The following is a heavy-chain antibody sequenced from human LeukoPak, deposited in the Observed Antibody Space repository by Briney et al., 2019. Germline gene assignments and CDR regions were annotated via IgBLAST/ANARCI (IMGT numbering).Heavy chain of an antibody. Sequence: GGSLRLSCAVSGSTFSSSWMTWVREAPGKGLEWVATMNSDGGQKSYVDSVKSRFTISRDNAKNLLYLQMNSLRAEDTAVYYCARNYAYNHFDYWGQGTLVTVSS. V-gene: IGHV3-7*01. CDR3: ARNYAYNHFDY. CDR1: GSTFSSSW. J-gene: IGHJ4*02. CDR2: MNSDGGQK. D-gene: IGHD5-24*01.